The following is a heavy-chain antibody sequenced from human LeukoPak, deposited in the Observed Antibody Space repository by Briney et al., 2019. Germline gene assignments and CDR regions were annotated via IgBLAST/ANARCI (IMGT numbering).Heavy chain of an antibody. CDR2: IYYSGST. D-gene: IGHD3-9*01. V-gene: IGHV4-39*01. CDR1: GGSISGSSYY. Sequence: SETLSLTCTVSGGSISGSSYYWGWIRQPPGKGLEWIGSIYYSGSTYYNPSLKSRVTISVDTSKNQFSLKLSSVTAADTAVYYCARQDILTGYGYFDYWGQGTLVTVSS. CDR3: ARQDILTGYGYFDY. J-gene: IGHJ4*02.